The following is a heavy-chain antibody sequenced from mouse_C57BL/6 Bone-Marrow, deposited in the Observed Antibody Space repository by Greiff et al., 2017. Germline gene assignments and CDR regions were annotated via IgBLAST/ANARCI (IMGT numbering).Heavy chain of an antibody. CDR1: GYTFTSYT. Sequence: QVQLQQSGAELARPGASVKMSCKASGYTFTSYTMHWVKQRPGQGLEWIGYINPSSGYTKYNQKFKDKATLTADKSSSTAYMQLSSLTSEDSAVYYCAREKVLRSYVDYWGQGTTLTVSS. CDR2: INPSSGYT. D-gene: IGHD1-1*01. CDR3: AREKVLRSYVDY. V-gene: IGHV1-4*01. J-gene: IGHJ2*01.